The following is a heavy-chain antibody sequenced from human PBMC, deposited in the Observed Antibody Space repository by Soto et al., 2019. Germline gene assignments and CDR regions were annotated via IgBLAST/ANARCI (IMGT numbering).Heavy chain of an antibody. CDR1: GYTFTSYG. D-gene: IGHD2-15*01. CDR3: ARGSPLGQWWGVFDY. CDR2: ISAYNGNT. V-gene: IGHV1-18*01. Sequence: APVKVSCKASGYTFTSYGISWVRQAPGQGLEWMGWISAYNGNTNYAQKLQGRVTMTTDTSTSTAYMELRSLRSDDTAVYYCARGSPLGQWWGVFDYWGQGTLVTVSS. J-gene: IGHJ4*02.